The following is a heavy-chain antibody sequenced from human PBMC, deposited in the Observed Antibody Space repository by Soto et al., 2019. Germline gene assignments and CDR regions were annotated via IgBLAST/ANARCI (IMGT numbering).Heavy chain of an antibody. CDR3: ARDNLILPAHDFFYGSDV. D-gene: IGHD2-21*02. J-gene: IGHJ6*02. CDR1: VFTFSMYS. CDR2: IPQDGVDG. Sequence: PRGSLLLSCEFSVFTFSMYSMSWVRQSPGKGLEWVAKIPQDGVDGHYADSVKGRFTISRDNGKNSLYLQLNNLRAEDTAVYYCARDNLILPAHDFFYGSDVWGRGATVTVSS. V-gene: IGHV3-7*03.